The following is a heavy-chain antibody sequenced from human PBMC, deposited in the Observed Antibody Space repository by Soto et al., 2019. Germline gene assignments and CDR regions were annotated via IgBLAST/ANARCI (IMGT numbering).Heavy chain of an antibody. CDR1: GFTFSGHW. V-gene: IGHV3-74*03. CDR2: INTDGGSS. Sequence: EVQLVESGGDLVQPGGSLRLSCAASGFTFSGHWMHWVRQVPGKGLEWVSRINTDGGSSAYADSVKGRFTISRDNAKNTLYLHMKGLRAEDTAVYYCAREAGYCSRTSCYRRAFDTWGQGTTVTVSS. J-gene: IGHJ3*02. D-gene: IGHD2-2*01. CDR3: AREAGYCSRTSCYRRAFDT.